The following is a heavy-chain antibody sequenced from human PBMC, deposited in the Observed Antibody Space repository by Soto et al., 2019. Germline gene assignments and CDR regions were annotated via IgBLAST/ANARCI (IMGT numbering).Heavy chain of an antibody. D-gene: IGHD4-17*01. CDR1: GFTFSDHY. CDR2: TRNKANSYTT. V-gene: IGHV3-72*01. CDR3: ARESDYLWYYGMDV. Sequence: EVQLVESGGGLVQPGGSLRLSCAASGFTFSDHYMDWVRQAPGKGLEWVGRTRNKANSYTTAYAASVKGRFTISRQDSKNSLYLQMNSLKTEDTAVYYCARESDYLWYYGMDVWGQGTTVTVSS. J-gene: IGHJ6*02.